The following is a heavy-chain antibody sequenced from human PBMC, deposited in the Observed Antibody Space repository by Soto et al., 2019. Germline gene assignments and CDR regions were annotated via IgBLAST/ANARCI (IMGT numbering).Heavy chain of an antibody. CDR1: GGSISSYY. Sequence: SETLSLTCTVSGGSISSYYWSWIRQQPGKGLEWIGYIYYSGSTNYNPSLKSRVTISVDTSKNQFSLKLSSVTAADTAVYYCARVRTAAAGVDYYYYGMDVWGQGTTVTVSS. CDR3: ARVRTAAAGVDYYYYGMDV. V-gene: IGHV4-59*12. J-gene: IGHJ6*02. D-gene: IGHD6-13*01. CDR2: IYYSGST.